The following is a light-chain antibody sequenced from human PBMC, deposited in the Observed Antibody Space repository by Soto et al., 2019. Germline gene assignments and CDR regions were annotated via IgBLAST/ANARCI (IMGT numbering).Light chain of an antibody. V-gene: IGKV1-13*02. J-gene: IGKJ3*01. Sequence: IQLTQSPPSVSASVGDRVTITCRASQDISRSLAWYQQKPGKGPKLLIFHASALESGVPSRFSGSGSVTDFTLSISGLRPEDFAIYFCQQFHSYPLTFGPGTAVDL. CDR3: QQFHSYPLT. CDR2: HAS. CDR1: QDISRS.